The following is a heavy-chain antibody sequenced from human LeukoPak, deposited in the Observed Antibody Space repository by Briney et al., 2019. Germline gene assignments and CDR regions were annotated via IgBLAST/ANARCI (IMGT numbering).Heavy chain of an antibody. CDR3: ARALYYDSSGLGY. CDR1: GGSISSYY. D-gene: IGHD3-22*01. CDR2: IYYSGST. Sequence: PSETLSLTCTVSGGSISSYYWSWIRQPPGKGLEWIGYIYYSGSTNYNPSLKSRATISVDTSKNQFSLKLSSVTAADTAVYYCARALYYDSSGLGYWGQGALVTVSS. V-gene: IGHV4-59*01. J-gene: IGHJ4*02.